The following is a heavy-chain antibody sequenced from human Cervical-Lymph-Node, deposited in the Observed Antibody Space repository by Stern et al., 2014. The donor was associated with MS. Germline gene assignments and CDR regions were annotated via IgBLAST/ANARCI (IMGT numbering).Heavy chain of an antibody. Sequence: QVQLVQSGSELKKPGASVKVSCKASGYTFTDHALNWVRQAPGQGLEWMGWINTNTGNPTYAQGFTGRFVFSLDTSVNTAYLQISGLKTEDTAVYYCARDGNDEETTVTTYWGQGTLVTVSS. CDR1: GYTFTDHA. CDR3: ARDGNDEETTVTTY. J-gene: IGHJ4*02. D-gene: IGHD4-17*01. V-gene: IGHV7-4-1*02. CDR2: INTNTGNP.